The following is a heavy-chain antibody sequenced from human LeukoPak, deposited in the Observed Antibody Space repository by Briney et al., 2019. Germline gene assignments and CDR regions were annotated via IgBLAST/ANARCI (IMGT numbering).Heavy chain of an antibody. J-gene: IGHJ5*02. CDR2: INGSGGTT. CDR1: GFIFSTYA. Sequence: GGSLRLSCAASGFIFSTYAMSWVRQAPGRGLEWFSLINGSGGTTYYADSVKGRFTISRDNSKNMLYLQMNGLRVEDTAVYYCAKGPNWFDPWGQGILVTVSS. CDR3: AKGPNWFDP. V-gene: IGHV3-23*01.